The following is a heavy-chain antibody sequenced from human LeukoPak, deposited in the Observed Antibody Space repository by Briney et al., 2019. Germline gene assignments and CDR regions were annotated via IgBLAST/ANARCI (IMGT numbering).Heavy chain of an antibody. V-gene: IGHV1-46*01. D-gene: IGHD3-10*01. J-gene: IGHJ5*02. CDR2: INPSGGTT. Sequence: ASWKVSCKASGYTFTNYYMHWVRQAPGQGLEWMGVINPSGGTTSYAQKFQGRVTMTRDTSTSTVYMELSSLRSEDTAVYYCARAFGSGSYHNPDHWGQGTLVTVSS. CDR3: ARAFGSGSYHNPDH. CDR1: GYTFTNYY.